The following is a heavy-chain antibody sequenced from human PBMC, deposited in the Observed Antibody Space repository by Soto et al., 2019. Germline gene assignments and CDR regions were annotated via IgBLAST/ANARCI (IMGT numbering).Heavy chain of an antibody. CDR3: AKVERYYYDSSGYYSSPLF. CDR2: ISGSGGTT. D-gene: IGHD3-22*01. J-gene: IGHJ4*02. V-gene: IGHV3-23*01. Sequence: EVQLLESGGGLVQPGGSPRLSCAASGFTLSSYAMSWVRQAPGKGLEWVLAISGSGGTTYYADSVKGRFTISRDTSKNTLYLQMNSLRAEDTAVYYCAKVERYYYDSSGYYSSPLFWGQGTLVTVSS. CDR1: GFTLSSYA.